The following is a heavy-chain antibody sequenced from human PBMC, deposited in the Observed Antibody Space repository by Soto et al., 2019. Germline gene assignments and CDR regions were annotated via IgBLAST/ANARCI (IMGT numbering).Heavy chain of an antibody. Sequence: GASVEVSCKASGGTLGSNASRWVRQDTGQGLEWMGGIIPIFGTANYAQKFQGRVTITADESTSTAYMELSSLRSEDTAVYYCARDRYCGGDCYSRGNWFDPWGQGTLVTVSS. CDR3: ARDRYCGGDCYSRGNWFDP. CDR2: IIPIFGTA. D-gene: IGHD2-21*02. CDR1: GGTLGSNA. V-gene: IGHV1-69*13. J-gene: IGHJ5*02.